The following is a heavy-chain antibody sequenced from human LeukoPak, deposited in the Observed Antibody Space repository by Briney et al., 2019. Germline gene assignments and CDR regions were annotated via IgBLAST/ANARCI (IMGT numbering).Heavy chain of an antibody. CDR1: GFTFSSYW. J-gene: IGHJ5*02. Sequence: PGGSLRLSCAASGFTFSSYWMSWVRQAPGKGLEWVANIKHDGSEKYYVDSVKGRFTISRDNAKNSLYLQMNSLRAEDTAVYYCARDDCSSISCYHNWFDPWGQGTLVTASS. CDR2: IKHDGSEK. CDR3: ARDDCSSISCYHNWFDP. D-gene: IGHD2-2*01. V-gene: IGHV3-7*01.